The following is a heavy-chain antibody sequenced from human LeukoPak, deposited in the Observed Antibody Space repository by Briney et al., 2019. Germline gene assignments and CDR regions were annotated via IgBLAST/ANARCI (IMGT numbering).Heavy chain of an antibody. CDR2: IKEDGSEK. J-gene: IGHJ5*02. CDR1: GLTLRRYW. D-gene: IGHD3-3*01. CDR3: VRGARHDSWSGS. V-gene: IGHV3-7*01. Sequence: PGGSLRLSCVASGLTLRRYWMNWIRQAPGKGLEWVANIKEDGSEKYYVDSVKGRFTISRDNAKNSLYLQMNSLSGDDTAVYYCVRGARHDSWSGSWGRGTLVIVSS.